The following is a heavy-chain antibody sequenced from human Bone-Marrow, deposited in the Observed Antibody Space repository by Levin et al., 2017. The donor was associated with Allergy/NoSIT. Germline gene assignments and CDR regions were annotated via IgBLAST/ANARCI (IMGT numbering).Heavy chain of an antibody. CDR2: ISGSGGST. Sequence: GGSLRLSCAASGFMFRTYAMNWVRQAPGKGLEWVSGISGSGGSTYYADSVKGRFTISRDNSKNTLYLQMSTLRAEDTAVYYCAKGVRYGYNYGPDYYGMDVWGQGTTVTVSS. CDR1: GFMFRTYA. D-gene: IGHD5-18*01. CDR3: AKGVRYGYNYGPDYYGMDV. J-gene: IGHJ6*02. V-gene: IGHV3-23*01.